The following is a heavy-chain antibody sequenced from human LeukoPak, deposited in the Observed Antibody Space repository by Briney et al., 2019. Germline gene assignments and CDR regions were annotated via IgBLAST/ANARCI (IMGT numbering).Heavy chain of an antibody. CDR3: ARLTGYCSSTSCWFDP. J-gene: IGHJ5*02. CDR1: GYSFTSYW. V-gene: IGHV5-51*01. CDR2: IYPGDSDT. Sequence: GESLKISCKGSGYSFTSYWIGWVRQMPGKGLEWMGIIYPGDSDTRYSPSFQGQVTISADKSISTACLQWSSLKASDTAMYYCARLTGYCSSTSCWFDPWGQGTLVTVSS. D-gene: IGHD2-2*01.